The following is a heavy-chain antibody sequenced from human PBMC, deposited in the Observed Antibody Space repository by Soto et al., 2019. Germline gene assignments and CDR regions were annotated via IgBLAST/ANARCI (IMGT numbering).Heavy chain of an antibody. CDR1: GYSFTSYW. CDR3: ARQPTVTTVTTFYYYYGMDV. CDR2: IYPGDSDT. J-gene: IGHJ6*02. V-gene: IGHV5-51*01. D-gene: IGHD4-17*01. Sequence: GESLKISCKGSGYSFTSYWIGWVRQMPGKGLEWMGIIYPGDSDTRYSPSFQGQVTISADKSISTAYLQWSSLKASDTAMYYCARQPTVTTVTTFYYYYGMDVWGQGTTVTVSS.